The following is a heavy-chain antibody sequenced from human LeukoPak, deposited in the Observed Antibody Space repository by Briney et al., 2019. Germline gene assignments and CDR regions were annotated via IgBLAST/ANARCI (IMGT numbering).Heavy chain of an antibody. CDR2: ISSSGSTI. Sequence: PGGSLRLSCAASGFTFSSYEMNWVRQAPGKGLEWVSYISSSGSTIYYADSVKGRFTISRDNAKNSLYLQVNSLRAEDTAVYYCARGGYSSGWYGYGDYYYGMDVWGQGTTVTVSS. CDR3: ARGGYSSGWYGYGDYYYGMDV. J-gene: IGHJ6*02. V-gene: IGHV3-48*03. D-gene: IGHD6-19*01. CDR1: GFTFSSYE.